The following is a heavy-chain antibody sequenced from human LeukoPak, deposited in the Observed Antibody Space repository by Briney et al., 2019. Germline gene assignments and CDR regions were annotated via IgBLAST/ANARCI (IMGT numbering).Heavy chain of an antibody. CDR2: INHSGST. CDR3: ARRYCSSTSCYVDTAMVPYYFDY. D-gene: IGHD2-2*01. V-gene: IGHV4-34*01. Sequence: SETLSLTCAVYGGSFSGYYWSWIRQPPGKGLEWIGEINHSGSTNYNPSLKSRATISVDTSKNQFSLKLSSVTAADTAVYYCARRYCSSTSCYVDTAMVPYYFDYWGQGTLVTVSS. J-gene: IGHJ4*02. CDR1: GGSFSGYY.